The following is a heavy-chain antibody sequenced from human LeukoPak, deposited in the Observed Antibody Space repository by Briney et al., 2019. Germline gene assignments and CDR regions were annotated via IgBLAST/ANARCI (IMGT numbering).Heavy chain of an antibody. V-gene: IGHV3-23*01. CDR2: ISSTGGTA. CDR3: ARSRWLDAFDY. Sequence: PGGTLRLSCAASGFTFSSFGMSWVRQAPGKGLEWVSAISSTGGTAYYADSVKGRFTISRDNSKNTLYLQMNSLRADDTAVYYCARSRWLDAFDYWGQGTLVTVSS. CDR1: GFTFSSFG. J-gene: IGHJ4*02. D-gene: IGHD6-19*01.